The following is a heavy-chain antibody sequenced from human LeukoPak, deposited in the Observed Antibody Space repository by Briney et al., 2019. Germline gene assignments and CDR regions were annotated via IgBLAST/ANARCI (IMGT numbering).Heavy chain of an antibody. Sequence: PSETLSLTCTVSGGSISSYYWSWIRQPPGKGLEWIGYIYYSGTTNYNPSLKSRVTISVDSSKNQFSLKLRSVTAADTAVYYCARLTITMIKEGAFDIWGQGTMVTVSS. V-gene: IGHV4-59*01. CDR3: ARLTITMIKEGAFDI. J-gene: IGHJ3*02. CDR1: GGSISSYY. D-gene: IGHD3-22*01. CDR2: IYYSGTT.